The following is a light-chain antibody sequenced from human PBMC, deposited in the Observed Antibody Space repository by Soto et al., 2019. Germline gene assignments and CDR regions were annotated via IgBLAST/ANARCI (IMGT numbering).Light chain of an antibody. CDR3: QQLKSYPLT. J-gene: IGKJ4*01. Sequence: DIQLTQSPSLLSASVGDRVTITCRASQGISSSLAWYQQRAGKAPKSLIYAAPTLQSGAPSRFSGSGSGTEFALTISSLQPEDSATYYCQQLKSYPLTFGGGTKVDIK. CDR1: QGISSS. V-gene: IGKV1-9*01. CDR2: AAP.